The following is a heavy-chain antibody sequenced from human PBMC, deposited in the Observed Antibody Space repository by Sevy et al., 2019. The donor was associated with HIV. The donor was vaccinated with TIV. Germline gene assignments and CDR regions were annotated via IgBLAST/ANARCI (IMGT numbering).Heavy chain of an antibody. CDR1: GFTFSNYA. J-gene: IGHJ4*02. CDR3: ARDRSTTWINYFFDF. Sequence: GGSLRLSCAASGFTFSNYAIHWVRQPPGKGLEWVAVVSYDGSKKYYADSVKGRFTISRDNSKNTLYLQMNSLRVEDTAVYYCARDRSTTWINYFFDFWGQGTLVTLSS. V-gene: IGHV3-30*01. D-gene: IGHD2-2*01. CDR2: VSYDGSKK.